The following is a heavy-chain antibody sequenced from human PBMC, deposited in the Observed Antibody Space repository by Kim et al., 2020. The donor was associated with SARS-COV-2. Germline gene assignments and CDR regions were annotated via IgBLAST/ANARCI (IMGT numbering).Heavy chain of an antibody. J-gene: IGHJ4*02. CDR2: IRSTGAGGTT. CDR1: GFPFGAAW. D-gene: IGHD6-19*01. V-gene: IGHV3-15*01. CDR3: TVDLWQWWTSYY. Sequence: GGSLRLSCTASGFPFGAAWMSWVRQAPGKGLEWVGHIRSTGAGGTTDYGAYEKGRFTISRDDSNNTLYLQMNSLKAEDTGVYYCTVDLWQWWTSYYWGQGT.